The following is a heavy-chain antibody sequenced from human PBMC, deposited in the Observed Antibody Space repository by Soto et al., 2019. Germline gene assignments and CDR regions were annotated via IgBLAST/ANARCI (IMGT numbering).Heavy chain of an antibody. D-gene: IGHD2-2*01. CDR3: VRSGCSSTACHTDWFDP. CDR1: GDTISTGGYS. V-gene: IGHV4-30-2*01. Sequence: SETLSLTCGVSGDTISTGGYSWAWIRQPPGKALEWIGHTYHSGNPYYNPSLKSRVTISVDSSKNLFSLSLSSVTAADTAVYFCVRSGCSSTACHTDWFDPWGPGTLVTVSS. CDR2: TYHSGNP. J-gene: IGHJ5*02.